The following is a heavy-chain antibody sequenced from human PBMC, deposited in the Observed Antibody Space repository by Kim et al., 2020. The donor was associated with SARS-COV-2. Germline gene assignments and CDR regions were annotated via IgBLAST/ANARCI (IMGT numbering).Heavy chain of an antibody. D-gene: IGHD2-8*01. V-gene: IGHV3-11*01. CDR2: ILTSDTST. CDR3: AKWQWHQSEFDY. CDR1: GITFSDYH. Sequence: GGSLRLSCAASGITFSDYHMSWIRQAPGKGLEWVSYILTSDTSTDYTDSVKGRFTISRDNAKNSLYLQMNNLRAEDTAVYYCAKWQWHQSEFDYWGQGT. J-gene: IGHJ4*02.